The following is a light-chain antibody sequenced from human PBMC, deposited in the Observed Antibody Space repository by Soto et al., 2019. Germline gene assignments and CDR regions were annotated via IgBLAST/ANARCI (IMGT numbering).Light chain of an antibody. CDR2: HVS. CDR1: GTDVGQYNY. V-gene: IGLV2-8*01. CDR3: CSYAGSYTGVV. Sequence: QSALTQPPSASGSPGQSVTISCTGAGTDVGQYNYVSWYQQHPGKAPKLLIHHVSRRPSGVPARFSGSKSGNTASLTVSGLQTEDEADYYCCSYAGSYTGVVFGGGTKVTVL. J-gene: IGLJ2*01.